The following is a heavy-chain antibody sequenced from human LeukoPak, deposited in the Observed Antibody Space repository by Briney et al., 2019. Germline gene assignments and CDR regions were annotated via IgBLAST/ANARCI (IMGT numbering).Heavy chain of an antibody. CDR1: GFSISNTC. Sequence: PGGSLRLSCAGSGFSISNTCMHWVRQAPGEGLVWVSHINSDGTTIDYADSVKGRFTISRDNAKNSLYLQMNSLRAEDTAVYYCARNYDSSGRDAFDIWGQGTMVTVSS. D-gene: IGHD3-22*01. V-gene: IGHV3-74*01. CDR3: ARNYDSSGRDAFDI. J-gene: IGHJ3*02. CDR2: INSDGTTI.